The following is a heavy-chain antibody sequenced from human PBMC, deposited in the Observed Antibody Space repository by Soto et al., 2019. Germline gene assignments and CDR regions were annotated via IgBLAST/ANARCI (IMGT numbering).Heavy chain of an antibody. V-gene: IGHV3-33*01. CDR2: IWYDASNK. CDR3: ATLSDAFDI. Sequence: PXASLRLSCAASGFTFSNYVMHWVRQAPGKGLEWVAVIWYDASNKYYADSVKGRFTISRDNSKNTLYLQMNSLRAEDTAVYFCATLSDAFDIWGQGTMVTVSS. CDR1: GFTFSNYV. J-gene: IGHJ3*02.